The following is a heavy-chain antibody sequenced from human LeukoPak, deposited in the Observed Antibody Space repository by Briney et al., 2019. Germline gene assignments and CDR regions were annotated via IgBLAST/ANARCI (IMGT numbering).Heavy chain of an antibody. CDR3: ARHFDRDGYKSNAFDI. V-gene: IGHV4-39*01. J-gene: IGHJ3*02. D-gene: IGHD5-24*01. CDR1: GGSFSSSSYY. Sequence: SETLSLTCTVSGGSFSSSSYYWGWIRQPPGKGLECIGSMYYSGSTYYNASLRSRVTISVDTSKNQFSLKLSSVTAADTTVYYCARHFDRDGYKSNAFDIWGQGTMVTVSS. CDR2: MYYSGST.